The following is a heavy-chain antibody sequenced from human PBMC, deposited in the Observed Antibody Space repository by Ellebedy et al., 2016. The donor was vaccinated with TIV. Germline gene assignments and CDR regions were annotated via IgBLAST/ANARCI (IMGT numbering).Heavy chain of an antibody. CDR1: GFSLSSNSMR. CDR3: ARISRDAFDI. CDR2: IDWDDGK. J-gene: IGHJ3*02. V-gene: IGHV2-70*04. Sequence: SGPTLVKPTQTLTLTCTFSGFSLSSNSMRVSWIRQPPGKALAWLARIDWDDGKFYSTSLKTRLTIPKDTSKNQVVLTMTVMEPVDTTTYYCARISRDAFDIWGQGTMVIVSS.